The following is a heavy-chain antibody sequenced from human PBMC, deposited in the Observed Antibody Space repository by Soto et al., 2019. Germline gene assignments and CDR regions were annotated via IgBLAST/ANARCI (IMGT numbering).Heavy chain of an antibody. CDR1: GFSVTSNY. D-gene: IGHD3-9*01. CDR3: ARVTTFYDILTSSYALNYFDY. CDR2: IYAGGNT. V-gene: IGHV3-53*01. J-gene: IGHJ4*02. Sequence: VQLVESGGTLVQPGGSLRLSCAASGFSVTSNYMTWVRQAPGKGLECVSVIYAGGNTYYPDSVKGRFTISSENSKNTLFLQMNNLRAEDTAVYYCARVTTFYDILTSSYALNYFDYWGQGTRVTVSS.